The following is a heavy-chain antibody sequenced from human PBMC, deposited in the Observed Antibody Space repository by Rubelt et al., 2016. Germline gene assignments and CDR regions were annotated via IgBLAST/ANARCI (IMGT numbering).Heavy chain of an antibody. D-gene: IGHD2-15*01. V-gene: IGHV4-39*01. CDR2: IYYSGST. CDR3: AHGYYCSGGSCYFDY. CDR1: GGSISSSSYY. Sequence: QLQLQESGPGLVKPSETLSLTCTVSGGSISSSSYYWGWIRQPPGKGLEWIGSIYYSGSTYYNPSLRSGVTISVDTSKNQFSLKLSSVTAADTAVYYCAHGYYCSGGSCYFDYWGQGTLVTVSS. J-gene: IGHJ4*02.